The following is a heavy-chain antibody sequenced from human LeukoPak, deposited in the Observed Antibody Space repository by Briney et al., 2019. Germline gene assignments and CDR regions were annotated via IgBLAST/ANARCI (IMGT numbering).Heavy chain of an antibody. J-gene: IGHJ4*02. V-gene: IGHV3-23*01. CDR2: ISDSGSKT. D-gene: IGHD3-10*01. CDR1: GFTFSDYA. CDR3: GKEEFGELVIGY. Sequence: GGSLRLSCAASGFTFSDYAMTWVRQAPGKGLEWVSGISDSGSKTYYADSVQGRFTISRDNSKNSLFLQMNSLRAEDTAVYYWGKEEFGELVIGYWGQGILVTVTS.